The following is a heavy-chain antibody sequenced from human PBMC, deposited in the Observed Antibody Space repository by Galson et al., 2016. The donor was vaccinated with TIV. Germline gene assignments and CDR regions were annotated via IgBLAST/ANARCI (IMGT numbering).Heavy chain of an antibody. Sequence: SLRLSCADSRSTFSSSWMNWVRQAPGKGLEWVANINRDGTEIKYVDSVKGRFTISRDNAKSSLYLQMSNLRVEDTAIYYCAQWLGTSNSWGQGTLVTVSS. CDR1: RSTFSSSW. V-gene: IGHV3-7*01. CDR3: AQWLGTSNS. J-gene: IGHJ4*02. D-gene: IGHD6-19*01. CDR2: INRDGTEI.